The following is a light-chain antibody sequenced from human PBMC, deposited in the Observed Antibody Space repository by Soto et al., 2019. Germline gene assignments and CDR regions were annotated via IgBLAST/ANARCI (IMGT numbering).Light chain of an antibody. J-gene: IGKJ4*01. V-gene: IGKV1-39*01. Sequence: DIQMTQSPSSLSASVGDRVTITCRASQSISSYLNWYQQKQGKATKVLIYAASSLQSGVPSRFSGMGSGTDFTLSISSLQPEDVATYYCQQSYSGPLTFGGGTKVELK. CDR3: QQSYSGPLT. CDR2: AAS. CDR1: QSISSY.